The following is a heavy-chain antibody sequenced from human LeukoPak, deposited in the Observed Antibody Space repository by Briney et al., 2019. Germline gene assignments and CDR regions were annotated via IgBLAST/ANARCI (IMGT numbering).Heavy chain of an antibody. D-gene: IGHD3-10*01. V-gene: IGHV3-64*01. CDR2: ISSNGGST. Sequence: GGSLRLSCTASGFTFGDYAMSWFRQAPGKGLEYVSAISSNGGSTYYANSVKGRFTISRDNSKNTLYLQMGSLRAEDMAVYYCARDGNYYGSGSYPDYWGQGTLVTVSS. CDR1: GFTFGDYA. J-gene: IGHJ4*02. CDR3: ARDGNYYGSGSYPDY.